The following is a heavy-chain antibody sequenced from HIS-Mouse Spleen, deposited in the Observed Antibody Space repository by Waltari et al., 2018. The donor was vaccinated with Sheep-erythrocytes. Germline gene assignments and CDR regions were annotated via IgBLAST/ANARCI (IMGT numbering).Heavy chain of an antibody. CDR2: ISGSGGST. V-gene: IGHV3-23*04. CDR3: AKDLNWGSYYYGMDV. J-gene: IGHJ6*02. CDR1: GFTYWGNV. D-gene: IGHD7-27*01. Sequence: EVHLVESGGGLVQPGGSARFFCARCGFTYWGNVRSWVRQAPGTGLEWVSAISGSGGSTYYADSVKGRFTISRDNSKNTLYLQMNSLRAEDTAVYYCAKDLNWGSYYYGMDVWGQGTTVTVSS.